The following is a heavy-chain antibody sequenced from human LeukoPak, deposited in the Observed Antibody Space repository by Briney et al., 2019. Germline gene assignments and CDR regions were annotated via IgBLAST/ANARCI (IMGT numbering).Heavy chain of an antibody. CDR1: GGSVSSVSYY. V-gene: IGHV4-61*01. CDR3: ARTIVVVPAAMFAFDI. J-gene: IGHJ3*02. Sequence: SETLSLTCTVSGGSVSSVSYYWSWIRQPPGKGLEWIGYVYYSGSTYYNPSLKSRVTISVDTSKNQFSLKLSSVTAADTAVYYCARTIVVVPAAMFAFDIWGQGTMVTVSS. D-gene: IGHD2-2*01. CDR2: VYYSGST.